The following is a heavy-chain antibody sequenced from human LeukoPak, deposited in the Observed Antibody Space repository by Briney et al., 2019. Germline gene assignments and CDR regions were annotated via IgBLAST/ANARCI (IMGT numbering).Heavy chain of an antibody. CDR2: INPNSGGT. CDR3: ARVNSLYDAFDI. D-gene: IGHD2-21*01. J-gene: IGHJ3*02. Sequence: ASVNVSCKASGYTFTGYYMHWVRQAPGQGLEWMGWINPNSGGTNYAQKFQGRVTMTRDTSISTAYMELSRLRSDDTAVYYCARVNSLYDAFDIWGQGTMVTVSS. V-gene: IGHV1-2*02. CDR1: GYTFTGYY.